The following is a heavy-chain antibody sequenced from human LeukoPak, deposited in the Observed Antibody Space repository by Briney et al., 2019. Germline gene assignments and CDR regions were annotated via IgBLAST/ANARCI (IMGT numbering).Heavy chain of an antibody. D-gene: IGHD4-11*01. CDR1: GRSFSGYS. CDR2: INHSGST. Sequence: SETLSLTCAVYGRSFSGYSWSWIRQPPGKGLEWIGEINHSGSTNYNPSLKSRVTISVDTSKNQFSLKLSSVTAADTAVYYCARDYSNYPDAFDIWGQGTMVTVSS. CDR3: ARDYSNYPDAFDI. V-gene: IGHV4-34*01. J-gene: IGHJ3*02.